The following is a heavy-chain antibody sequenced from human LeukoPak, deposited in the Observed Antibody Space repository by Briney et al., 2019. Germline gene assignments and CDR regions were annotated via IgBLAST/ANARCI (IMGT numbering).Heavy chain of an antibody. D-gene: IGHD1-26*01. J-gene: IGHJ3*02. V-gene: IGHV4-30-4*02. CDR2: IYYSGST. Sequence: SETLSLTCTVSGGSISSGDYYWSWIRQPPGKGLEWIGYIYYSGSTYYNPSLKSRVTISVDTSKNQFSLKLSSVTAADTAVHYCARARREKDAFDIWGQGTMVTVSS. CDR3: ARARREKDAFDI. CDR1: GGSISSGDYY.